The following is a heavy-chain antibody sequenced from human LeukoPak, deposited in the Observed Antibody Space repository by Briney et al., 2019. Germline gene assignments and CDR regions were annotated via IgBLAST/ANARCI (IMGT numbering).Heavy chain of an antibody. CDR2: IYYSGST. J-gene: IGHJ4*02. Sequence: PSETLSLTCAVYGGSFSGYYWSWIRQPPGKGLEWIGYIYYSGSTYYNPSLKSRVTISVDTSKNQFSLKLSSVTAADTAVYYCARDSMVRGVIIEGSWGQGTLVTVSS. CDR1: GGSFSGYY. CDR3: ARDSMVRGVIIEGS. D-gene: IGHD3-10*01. V-gene: IGHV4-30-4*08.